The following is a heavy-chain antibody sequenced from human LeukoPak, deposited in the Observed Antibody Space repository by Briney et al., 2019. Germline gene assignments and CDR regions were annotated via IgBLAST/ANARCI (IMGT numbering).Heavy chain of an antibody. CDR1: GYTFTGYY. D-gene: IGHD6-13*01. CDR2: VNPNSGDT. Sequence: ASVKVSCKASGYTFTGYYLHWVRQAPGQGLEWMGCVNPNSGDTNYAQKLQGRVTMTTDTSTSTAYMELRSLRSDDTAVYYCARAGYSSSGSYYYYMDVWGKGTTVTVSS. J-gene: IGHJ6*03. CDR3: ARAGYSSSGSYYYYMDV. V-gene: IGHV1-2*02.